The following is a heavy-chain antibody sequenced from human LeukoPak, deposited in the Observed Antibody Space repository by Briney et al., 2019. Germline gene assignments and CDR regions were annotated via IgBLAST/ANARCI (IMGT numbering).Heavy chain of an antibody. J-gene: IGHJ4*02. CDR3: AKDLRRAVIPGGQDY. CDR2: IKHDGSEK. Sequence: QTGGSLRLSCAASGFRFSDFAMTWVRQAPGKGLEWVANIKHDGSEKYYEDAVKGRFTISRDNAKNSLYLQMDSLRGEDTAVYYCAKDLRRAVIPGGQDYWGQGTLVTVSS. CDR1: GFRFSDFA. V-gene: IGHV3-7*01. D-gene: IGHD3-16*02.